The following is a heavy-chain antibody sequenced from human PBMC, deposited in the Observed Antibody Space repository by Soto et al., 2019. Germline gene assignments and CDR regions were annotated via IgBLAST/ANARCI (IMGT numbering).Heavy chain of an antibody. D-gene: IGHD2-2*01. V-gene: IGHV4-39*01. CDR2: IYYSGST. CDR1: GGSISSSSYY. CDR3: ARHSASPPPYYFDF. Sequence: SETLSLTCTVSGGSISSSSYYWGRIRQPPGKGLEWIGSIYYSGSTNYNPSLKSRVTISVDTSKNQFSLKLNSVTAADTAVYYCARHSASPPPYYFDFWGQGTLVTVSS. J-gene: IGHJ4*02.